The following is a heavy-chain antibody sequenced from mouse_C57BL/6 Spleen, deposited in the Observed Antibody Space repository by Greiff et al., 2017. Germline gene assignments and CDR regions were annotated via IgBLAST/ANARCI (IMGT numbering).Heavy chain of an antibody. J-gene: IGHJ1*03. CDR3: ARGADYYGSSYGWYFDV. CDR1: GYTFTDYN. V-gene: IGHV1-22*01. Sequence: EVQLQQSGPELVKPGASVKMSCKASGYTFTDYNMHWVKQSHGKSLEWIGYINPNNGGTSYNQKFKGKATLTVNKSSSTAYMELRSLTSEDSAVYYCARGADYYGSSYGWYFDVWGTGTTVTVSS. D-gene: IGHD1-1*01. CDR2: INPNNGGT.